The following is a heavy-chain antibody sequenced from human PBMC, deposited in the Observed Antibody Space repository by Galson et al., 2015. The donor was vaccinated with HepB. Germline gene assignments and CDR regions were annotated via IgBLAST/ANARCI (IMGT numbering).Heavy chain of an antibody. J-gene: IGHJ4*02. V-gene: IGHV3-33*01. Sequence: SLRLSCAASGFTFSSYDMHWVRQAPGKGLEWVAVIWYDGSNKYYADSVKGRFTISRDNSKNTLYLQMNSLRAEDTAVYYCARAVSSSAAADYWGQGTLVTVSS. CDR3: ARAVSSSAAADY. D-gene: IGHD6-6*01. CDR1: GFTFSSYD. CDR2: IWYDGSNK.